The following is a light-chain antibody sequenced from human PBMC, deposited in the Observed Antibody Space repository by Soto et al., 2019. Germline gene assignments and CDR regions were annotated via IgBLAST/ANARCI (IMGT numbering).Light chain of an antibody. J-gene: IGLJ3*02. Sequence: QSALTQPASVSGSPGQSITISCTGTSSDVGGYAYVSWYQQYPGKAPKLVIFGNRNRPSGVPERFSGSKSGTSASLAITGLQAEDEADYYCQAYDYSLTAAVFGGGTKLTVL. CDR2: GNR. V-gene: IGLV2-14*01. CDR3: QAYDYSLTAAV. CDR1: SSDVGGYAY.